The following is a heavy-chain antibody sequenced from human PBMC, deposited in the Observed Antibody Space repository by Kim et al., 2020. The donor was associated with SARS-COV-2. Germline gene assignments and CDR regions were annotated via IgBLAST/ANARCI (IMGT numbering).Heavy chain of an antibody. V-gene: IGHV3-49*03. CDR2: IRSKTYGGTA. Sequence: GGSLRLSCTASGFTFDDYPLTWFRQAPGKGLEWVGFIRSKTYGGTAEYAAAVKGRFTISSDDSKDSAYLHMLSLKTTAIAIYSCSRPTSTSIRSFYLDY. D-gene: IGHD2-2*01. CDR3: SRPTSTSIRSFYLDY. J-gene: IGHJ4*01. CDR1: GFTFDDYP.